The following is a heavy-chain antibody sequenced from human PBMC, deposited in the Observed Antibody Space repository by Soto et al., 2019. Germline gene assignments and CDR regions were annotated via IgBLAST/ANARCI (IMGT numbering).Heavy chain of an antibody. CDR2: IYYSGST. V-gene: IGHV4-30-4*01. Sequence: SETLSLTCTVSGGSISSGDYYWSWIRQPPGKGLEWIGYIYYSGSTYYNPSLKSRVTISVDTSKNQFSLKLSSVTAADTAVYYCARGVLRFLEWSDKRWFDPWGQGTLVTVSS. CDR3: ARGVLRFLEWSDKRWFDP. J-gene: IGHJ5*02. CDR1: GGSISSGDYY. D-gene: IGHD3-3*01.